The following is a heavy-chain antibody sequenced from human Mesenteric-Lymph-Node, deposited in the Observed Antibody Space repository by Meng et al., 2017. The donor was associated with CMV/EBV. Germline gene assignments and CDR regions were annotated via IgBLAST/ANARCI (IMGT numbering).Heavy chain of an antibody. V-gene: IGHV3-74*01. CDR2: INSDGSST. CDR1: GFTFSNYW. CDR3: ARDGLHSSSHYYYYYGMDV. Sequence: GGSLRLSCVASGFTFSNYWMHWVRQAPGKGLVWVSRINSDGSSTRYADFVEGRFTISRDNAKNTLYVQMNSLRVEDTAVYYCARDGLHSSSHYYYYYGMDVWGQGTTVTVSS. D-gene: IGHD6-6*01. J-gene: IGHJ6*02.